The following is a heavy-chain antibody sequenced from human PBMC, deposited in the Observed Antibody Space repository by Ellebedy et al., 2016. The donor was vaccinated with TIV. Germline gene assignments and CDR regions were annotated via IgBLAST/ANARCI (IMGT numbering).Heavy chain of an antibody. CDR2: ISSNSIYI. Sequence: GEFLKISCAASGFTFSAYTMHWVRQAPGKGLEWVSSISSNSIYIYYADSVKGRFTISRDNAKNSLYLQMNSLRAEDTAVYYCARELTAAGSYWGQGTLVTVSS. CDR1: GFTFSAYT. CDR3: ARELTAAGSY. J-gene: IGHJ4*02. V-gene: IGHV3-21*01. D-gene: IGHD6-13*01.